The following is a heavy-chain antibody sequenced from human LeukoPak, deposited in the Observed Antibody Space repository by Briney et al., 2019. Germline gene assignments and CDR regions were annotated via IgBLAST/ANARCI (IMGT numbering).Heavy chain of an antibody. CDR3: ARRGGQWSILEN. CDR2: IYPGDSDT. V-gene: IGHV5-51*01. J-gene: IGHJ4*02. Sequence: GESLKISCKASGYTFINHRIVWVRQSPGKGLEWMGSIYPGDSDTTYSPSFQGQVTMSADKSINTAYLQWSNLKASDTAMYYCARRGGQWSILENWGQGTLVTVSS. CDR1: GYTFINHR. D-gene: IGHD6-19*01.